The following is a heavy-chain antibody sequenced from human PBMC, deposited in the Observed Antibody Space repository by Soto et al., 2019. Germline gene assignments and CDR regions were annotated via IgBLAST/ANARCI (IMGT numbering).Heavy chain of an antibody. CDR2: IIPTFGTA. CDR1: GGTFSSYA. J-gene: IGHJ4*02. CDR3: ARGPTYYDCWSGYYDY. D-gene: IGHD3-3*01. Sequence: SVKVSCKASGGTFSSYAIGWVRQAPGQGLEWMGGIIPTFGTANYAQELQGRVTITADESTSTAYMELSSLRSEDTSVYYCARGPTYYDCWSGYYDYWGQGTLVTVSS. V-gene: IGHV1-69*13.